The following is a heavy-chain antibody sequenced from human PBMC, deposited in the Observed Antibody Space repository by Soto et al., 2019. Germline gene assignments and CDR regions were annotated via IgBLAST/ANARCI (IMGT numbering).Heavy chain of an antibody. Sequence: EVHLLESGGGLVQPGGSLRLSCVASRFTFSSYAMSWVRQAPGKGLEWVSSLSATGGSTYYADSVKGRFSISRDNSKNTLHLQMNSLRVDDTAVYYCARDQEYYFSSDYYPVDAFNIWGQGTMVTVSS. CDR1: RFTFSSYA. J-gene: IGHJ3*02. CDR2: LSATGGST. D-gene: IGHD3-22*01. CDR3: ARDQEYYFSSDYYPVDAFNI. V-gene: IGHV3-23*01.